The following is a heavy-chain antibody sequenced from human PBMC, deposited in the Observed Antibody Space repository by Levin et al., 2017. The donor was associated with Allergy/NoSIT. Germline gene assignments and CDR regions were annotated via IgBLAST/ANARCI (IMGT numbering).Heavy chain of an antibody. CDR3: ARGGVWWLPRDY. J-gene: IGHJ4*02. CDR1: GGSITNYY. Sequence: NTSETLSLTCTVSGGSITNYYWTWIRQPPGKGLEWIGYIFYSGSTNYSPSLESRVSISIDTSKNEFSLSLTSVTPADTAVYYCARGGVWWLPRDYWGQGILVTVSS. CDR2: IFYSGST. V-gene: IGHV4-59*01. D-gene: IGHD2-21*01.